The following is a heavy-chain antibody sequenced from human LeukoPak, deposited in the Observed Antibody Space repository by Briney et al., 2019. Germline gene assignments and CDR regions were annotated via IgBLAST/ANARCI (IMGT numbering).Heavy chain of an antibody. CDR1: GYTFTSYY. CDR3: ARDREYYYDSSGYYPFS. Sequence: ASVKVSCKASGYTFTSYYMHWVRQAPGQGLEWMGIINPSGGSTSYAQKFQGRVTMTRDTSTSTVYMELSSLRSEDTAVYYCARDREYYYDSSGYYPFSWGQGTLVTVSS. CDR2: INPSGGST. D-gene: IGHD3-22*01. V-gene: IGHV1-46*01. J-gene: IGHJ5*02.